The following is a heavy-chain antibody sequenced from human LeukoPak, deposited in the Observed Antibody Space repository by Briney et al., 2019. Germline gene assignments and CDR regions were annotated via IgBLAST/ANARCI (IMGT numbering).Heavy chain of an antibody. CDR1: GYTFTSYG. D-gene: IGHD6-19*01. J-gene: IGHJ4*02. CDR3: ARVSVAGDYFDY. CDR2: ISAYNGNT. V-gene: IGHV1-18*01. Sequence: ASVKVSCKASGYTFTSYGICWVRQAPGQGLEWMGWISAYNGNTNYAQKPQGRVTMTTDTSTSTAYMELRSLRSDDTAVYYCARVSVAGDYFDYWGQGTLVTVSS.